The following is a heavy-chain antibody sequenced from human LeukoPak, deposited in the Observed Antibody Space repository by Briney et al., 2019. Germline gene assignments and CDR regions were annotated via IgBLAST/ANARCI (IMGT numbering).Heavy chain of an antibody. CDR1: GSAVSSYA. CDR3: AAGYVENYLNY. V-gene: IGHV3-30*02. CDR2: IRYDGSDK. D-gene: IGHD3-10*02. Sequence: GGSLRLSCDASGSAVSSYAMSWVRQVPGKGLQWVAFIRYDGSDKYYADSVKGRFTISRDNSKNTLYLQLNSLIPDDMAVYYCAAGYVENYLNYWGQGTLVTVST. J-gene: IGHJ4*02.